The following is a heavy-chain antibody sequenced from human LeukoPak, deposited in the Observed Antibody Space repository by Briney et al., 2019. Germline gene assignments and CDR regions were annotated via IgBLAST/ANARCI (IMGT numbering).Heavy chain of an antibody. CDR3: ARDRLDGDYTDY. D-gene: IGHD4-17*01. CDR1: GGTFSSYA. CDR2: IIPIFGAT. V-gene: IGHV1-69*05. J-gene: IGHJ4*02. Sequence: SVKVSCKASGGTFSSYAFTWARQAPGQGLEWMGRIIPIFGATNYAQKFQGRVTITTDESTTTAYMELSSLTSEDTAVYYCARDRLDGDYTDYWGQGTLVTVSS.